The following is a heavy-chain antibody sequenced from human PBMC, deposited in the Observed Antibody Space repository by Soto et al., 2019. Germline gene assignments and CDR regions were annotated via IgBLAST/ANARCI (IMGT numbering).Heavy chain of an antibody. V-gene: IGHV4-34*01. CDR1: GGSFSGYY. D-gene: IGHD2-15*01. CDR3: ARGGVVVAAKGDFDY. Sequence: SETLSLTCAVYGGSFSGYYWNWIRQPPGKGLEWIGEINHSGSTNYNPSLKSRVTISVDTSKNQFSLKLNSVTAADTAVYYRARGGVVVAAKGDFDYWGQGTLVTVSS. J-gene: IGHJ4*02. CDR2: INHSGST.